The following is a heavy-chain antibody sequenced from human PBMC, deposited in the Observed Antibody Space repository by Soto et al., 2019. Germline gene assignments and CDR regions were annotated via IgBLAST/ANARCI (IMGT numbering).Heavy chain of an antibody. CDR1: GFTYTTYT. Sequence: GGSLRLSCAASGFTYTTYTMHWVRQAPGKGLEWVAVISYDGNNKFYADSVKGRFTISRDSTKQTLYLQMNSLRAEDAAVYYCAKSAGSNAYYPNDYWGQGTLVTVSS. CDR3: AKSAGSNAYYPNDY. J-gene: IGHJ4*02. D-gene: IGHD3-16*01. V-gene: IGHV3-30-3*02. CDR2: ISYDGNNK.